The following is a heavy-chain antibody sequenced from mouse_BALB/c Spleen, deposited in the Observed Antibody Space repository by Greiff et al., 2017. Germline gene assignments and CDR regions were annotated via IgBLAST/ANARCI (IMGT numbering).Heavy chain of an antibody. CDR2: IWAGGST. CDR3: AITVVAPYAMDY. CDR1: GFSLTSYG. D-gene: IGHD1-1*01. Sequence: VQGVESGPGLVAPSQSLSITCTVSGFSLTSYGVHWVRQPPGKGLEWLGVIWAGGSTNYNSALMSRLSISKDNSKSQVFLKMNSLQTDDTAMYYCAITVVAPYAMDYWGQGTSGTVSS. J-gene: IGHJ4*01. V-gene: IGHV2-9*02.